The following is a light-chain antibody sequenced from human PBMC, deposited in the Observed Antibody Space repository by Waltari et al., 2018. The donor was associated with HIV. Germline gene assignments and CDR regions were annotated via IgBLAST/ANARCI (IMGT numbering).Light chain of an antibody. CDR1: SSNIGADSD. J-gene: IGLJ2*01. CDR2: GSK. CDR3: QSYDSTLNAAVV. Sequence: QSVLTLPPSVSGALGQRVTIPCTGSSSNIGADSDVHWSQQLPGTAPNLLISGSKNRPSGVPDRFSTSNSGTSASLAITGLQPEDEADYFCQSYDSTLNAAVVFGGGTKLTVL. V-gene: IGLV1-40*01.